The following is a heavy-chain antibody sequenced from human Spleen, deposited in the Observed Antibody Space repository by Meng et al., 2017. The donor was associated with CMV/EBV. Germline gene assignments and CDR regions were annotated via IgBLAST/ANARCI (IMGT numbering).Heavy chain of an antibody. CDR3: ARDPNLTDRGWLDP. J-gene: IGHJ5*02. Sequence: GESLKISCAASGFTFRSYWMSWVRQAPGKGLEWVSSISSDSNTVFYADSVKGRFTISRDNAKNSLFLQMNSLNAEDTALYYCARDPNLTDRGWLDPWGRETLVTVSS. CDR2: ISSDSNTV. CDR1: GFTFRSYW. V-gene: IGHV3-21*01. D-gene: IGHD1-14*01.